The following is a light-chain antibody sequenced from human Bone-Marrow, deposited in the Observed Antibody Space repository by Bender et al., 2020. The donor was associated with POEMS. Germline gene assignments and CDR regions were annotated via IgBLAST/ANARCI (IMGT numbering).Light chain of an antibody. CDR1: SSDVGGQNS. J-gene: IGLJ1*01. Sequence: QSALTQPASVSGSPGQSITISCTGTSSDVGGQNSVSCYQQHPGKAPKLMIYEGSKRPSGVSNRFSGSKSGNTASLTISGLQAEDEAAYYCSSYRSSSLSHVFGTGTKVTVL. V-gene: IGLV2-14*01. CDR2: EGS. CDR3: SSYRSSSLSHV.